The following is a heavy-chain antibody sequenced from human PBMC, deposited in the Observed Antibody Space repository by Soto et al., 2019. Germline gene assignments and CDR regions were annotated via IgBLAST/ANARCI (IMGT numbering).Heavy chain of an antibody. V-gene: IGHV1-2*04. J-gene: IGHJ1*01. D-gene: IGHD2-2*01. CDR2: INPNSGGT. CDR3: ARDRRYCSSTSCRYEYFQH. CDR1: GYTFTGYY. Sequence: ASVKVSCKASGYTFTGYYMHWVRQAPGQGLEWMGWINPNSGGTNYAQKFQGWATMTRDTSISTAYMELSRLRSDDTAVYYCARDRRYCSSTSCRYEYFQHWGQGTLVTVSS.